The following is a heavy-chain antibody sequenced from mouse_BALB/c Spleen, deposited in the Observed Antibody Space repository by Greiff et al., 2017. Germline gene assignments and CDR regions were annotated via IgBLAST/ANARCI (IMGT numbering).Heavy chain of an antibody. CDR2: ISYSGST. D-gene: IGHD1-1*01. J-gene: IGHJ2*01. Sequence: EVQLQQSGPGLVKPSQSLSLTCTVTGYSITSDYAWNWIRQFPGNKLEWMGYISYSGSTSYNPSLKSRISITRDTSKNQFFLQLNSVTTEDTATYYCARLFITTVVAYYFDYWGQGTTLTVSS. CDR1: GYSITSDYA. CDR3: ARLFITTVVAYYFDY. V-gene: IGHV3-2*02.